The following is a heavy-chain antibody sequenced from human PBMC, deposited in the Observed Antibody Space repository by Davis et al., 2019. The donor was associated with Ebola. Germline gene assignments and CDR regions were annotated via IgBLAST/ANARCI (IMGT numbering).Heavy chain of an antibody. CDR3: ARIDWLFGNWFDP. D-gene: IGHD3-9*01. CDR2: INHSGST. J-gene: IGHJ5*02. Sequence: GSLRLSCAVYGGSFSGYYWSWIRQPPGKGLEWIGEINHSGSTNYNPSLKSRVTISVDTSKNQFSLKLSSVTAADTAVYYCARIDWLFGNWFDPWGQGTLVTVSS. CDR1: GGSFSGYY. V-gene: IGHV4-34*01.